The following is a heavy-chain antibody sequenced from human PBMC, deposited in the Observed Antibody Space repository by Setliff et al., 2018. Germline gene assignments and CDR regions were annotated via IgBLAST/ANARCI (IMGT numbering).Heavy chain of an antibody. CDR1: SGSFSGYF. CDR2: INHSGST. CDR3: ARGRNIAARLLDS. D-gene: IGHD6-6*01. J-gene: IGHJ4*02. V-gene: IGHV4-34*01. Sequence: SETLSLTCAVYSGSFSGYFWSWIRQPPGKGLEWIGEINHSGSTNYNPSLKSRATISIDTSKDQFSLKLISMSAADTAVYFCARGRNIAARLLDSWGQEALVTVSS.